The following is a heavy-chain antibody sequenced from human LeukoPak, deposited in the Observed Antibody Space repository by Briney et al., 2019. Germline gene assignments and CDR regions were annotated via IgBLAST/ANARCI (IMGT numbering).Heavy chain of an antibody. J-gene: IGHJ4*02. V-gene: IGHV1-18*04. CDR2: ISAYNGNT. Sequence: GASVKVCCKAAGYTFTSYGISWVRQAPGQGLEWMGWISAYNGNTNYAQKLQGRVTMTTDTSTSTVYMELRSLRSDDTAVYYCARGGLYCSSTSCYGIEYWGQGTLVTVSS. D-gene: IGHD2-2*01. CDR3: ARGGLYCSSTSCYGIEY. CDR1: GYTFTSYG.